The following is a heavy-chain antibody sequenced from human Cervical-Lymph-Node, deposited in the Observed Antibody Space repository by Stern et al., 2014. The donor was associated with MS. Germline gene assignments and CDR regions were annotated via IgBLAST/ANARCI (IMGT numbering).Heavy chain of an antibody. J-gene: IGHJ4*02. CDR1: GYNFARYW. CDR2: IYPDDSDA. Sequence: EVQLVQSGAEVKKPGESLKISCKGSGYNFARYWIGWVRQVPGKGLEWMGIIYPDDSDARYTPSFQGQVTMSADKSIGTAYLQWSSLKASDTAFYFCARKGTYGLDYWGQGALVTVSS. V-gene: IGHV5-51*01. D-gene: IGHD3-10*01. CDR3: ARKGTYGLDY.